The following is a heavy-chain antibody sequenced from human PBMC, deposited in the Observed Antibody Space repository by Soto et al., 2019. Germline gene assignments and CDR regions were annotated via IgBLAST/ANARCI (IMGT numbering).Heavy chain of an antibody. CDR3: ARAPGASFDY. J-gene: IGHJ4*02. V-gene: IGHV4-31*02. CDR1: RGGGCY. Sequence: RGGGCYWSLKQKHQGKGLEWIGYIFYSGSTYYNPSLKSRVTISVDTSKNQFSLKLSSVTAADTAVYYCARAPGASFDYWGQGPLVTV. CDR2: IFYSGST.